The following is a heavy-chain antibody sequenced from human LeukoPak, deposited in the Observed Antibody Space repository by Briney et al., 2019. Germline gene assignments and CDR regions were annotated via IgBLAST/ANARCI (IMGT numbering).Heavy chain of an antibody. J-gene: IGHJ4*02. CDR1: GGTFSSYA. V-gene: IGHV1-69*04. CDR2: IIPIFGIA. CDR3: ARDRRFLEWLLFPLDY. Sequence: ASVKVACKASGGTFSSYAISWVRQAPGQGLEWMGRIIPIFGIANYAQKLQGRVTITADKSTSTAYMELSSLRSEDTAVYYCARDRRFLEWLLFPLDYWGQGTLVTVSS. D-gene: IGHD3-3*01.